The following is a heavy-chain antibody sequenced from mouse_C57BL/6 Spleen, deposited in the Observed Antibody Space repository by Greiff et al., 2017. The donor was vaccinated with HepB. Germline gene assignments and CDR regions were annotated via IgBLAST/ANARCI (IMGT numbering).Heavy chain of an antibody. Sequence: QVQLQQSGAELVRPGASVTLSCKASGYTFTDYEMHWVKQTPVHGLEWIGAIDPETGGTAYNQKFKGKAILTADKSSSTAYMEIRSLTSEDSAVYYCTRGRYSNDEDFGYWGRGTTLTVSS. CDR3: TRGRYSNDEDFGY. V-gene: IGHV1-15*01. CDR1: GYTFTDYE. CDR2: IDPETGGT. J-gene: IGHJ2*01. D-gene: IGHD2-12*01.